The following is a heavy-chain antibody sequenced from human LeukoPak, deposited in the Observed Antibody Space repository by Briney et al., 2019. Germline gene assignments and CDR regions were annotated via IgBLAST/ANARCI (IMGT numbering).Heavy chain of an antibody. J-gene: IGHJ6*03. D-gene: IGHD6-13*01. V-gene: IGHV4-61*08. CDR3: ARVLRYSSSYYYYYYMDV. Sequence: PSETLSLTCTVSGGSISSGGYYWSWIRQPPGKGLEWIGYIYSSGSTNYNPSLKSRVTISVDTSKNQFSLKLSSVTAADTAVYYCARVLRYSSSYYYYYYMDVWGKGTTVTVSS. CDR2: IYSSGST. CDR1: GGSISSGGYY.